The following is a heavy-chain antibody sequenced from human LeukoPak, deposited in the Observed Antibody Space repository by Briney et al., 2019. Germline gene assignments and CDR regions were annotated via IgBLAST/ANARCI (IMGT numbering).Heavy chain of an antibody. J-gene: IGHJ2*01. V-gene: IGHV3-48*03. D-gene: IGHD3-10*01. CDR2: ISSSAGTT. CDR1: GLTFSSYE. CDR3: ARVPYGGVYWYFDL. Sequence: PGGSLRLSCAASGLTFSSYEMNWVRQAPGKGLEWVSYISSSAGTTYYADSVKGRFTISRDNAKNSLYLQMKSLRAEDTAVYYCARVPYGGVYWYFDLWGRGTLVTVSS.